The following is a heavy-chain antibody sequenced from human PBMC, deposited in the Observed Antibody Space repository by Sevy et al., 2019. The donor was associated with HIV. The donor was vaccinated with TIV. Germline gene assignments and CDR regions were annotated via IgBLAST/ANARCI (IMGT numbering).Heavy chain of an antibody. CDR3: ARDKTILEGRYGMDV. CDR2: ITSGSSYI. J-gene: IGHJ6*02. D-gene: IGHD3-3*01. CDR1: RFTFNSYA. V-gene: IGHV3-21*01. Sequence: GGSLRLSCAASRFTFNSYAMYWVRQAPGKGLEWVSSITSGSSYIFYADSVKGRFTTSRDNAKNSLYLQMNSLRAEDTAVYYCARDKTILEGRYGMDVWGQGTTVTVSS.